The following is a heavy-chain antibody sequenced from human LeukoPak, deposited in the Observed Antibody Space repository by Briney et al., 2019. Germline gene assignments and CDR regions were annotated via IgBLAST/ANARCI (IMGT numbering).Heavy chain of an antibody. D-gene: IGHD3-22*01. Sequence: ASVKVSCKASGYTFTRYGIRWVRPAPGQGREWMGWISAYNGNTNYAQNLQGRFTLTTDTSANPPYRELSILRSYDTALSYCARSGYDSSGYYPAIYWGRGTLVTVSS. V-gene: IGHV1-18*01. CDR3: ARSGYDSSGYYPAIY. J-gene: IGHJ4*02. CDR1: GYTFTRYG. CDR2: ISAYNGNT.